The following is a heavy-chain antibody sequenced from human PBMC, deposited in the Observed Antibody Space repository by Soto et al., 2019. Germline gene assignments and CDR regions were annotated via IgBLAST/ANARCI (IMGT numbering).Heavy chain of an antibody. CDR3: ARDTAMALPDA. CDR1: GYTFTSYS. D-gene: IGHD5-18*01. CDR2: ISAHNGNT. V-gene: IGHV1-18*01. Sequence: QVQLVQSGAEVKKPGASVKVSCKASGYTFTSYSITWVRQAPGQGLEWMGWISAHNGNTRYAQKLQGRVTMTTDTSTSTAHMEVRSLRSDDTAVYYCARDTAMALPDAWGQGTLVTVSS. J-gene: IGHJ4*02.